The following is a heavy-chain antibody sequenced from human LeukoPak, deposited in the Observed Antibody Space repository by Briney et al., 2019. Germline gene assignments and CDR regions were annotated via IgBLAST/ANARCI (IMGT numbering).Heavy chain of an antibody. J-gene: IGHJ3*02. CDR1: GFTFRSYE. CDR2: ISTSDTII. CDR3: ARDNKVVVGTHAFDI. V-gene: IGHV3-48*03. D-gene: IGHD3-22*01. Sequence: GGSLRLSCAASGFTFRSYEMNWVRQAPGKGLEWVSFISTSDTIIYYADSVKGRFTISRDNAKNSLYLQMNSLRAEDTAVYYCARDNKVVVGTHAFDIWGQGTMVTVSS.